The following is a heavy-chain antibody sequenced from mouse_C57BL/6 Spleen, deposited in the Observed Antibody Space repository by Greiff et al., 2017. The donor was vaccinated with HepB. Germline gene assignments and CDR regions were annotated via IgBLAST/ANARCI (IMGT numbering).Heavy chain of an antibody. J-gene: IGHJ4*01. D-gene: IGHD3-2*02. V-gene: IGHV1-31*01. CDR1: GYSFTGYY. CDR3: ARTAQAYAMDY. CDR2: IYPYNGVS. Sequence: VHVKQSGPELVKPGASVKISCKASGYSFTGYYMHWVKQSHGNILDWIGYIYPYNGVSSYNQKFKGKATSTVDKSSSTAYMELRSLTSEDSAVYYCARTAQAYAMDYWGQGTSVTVSS.